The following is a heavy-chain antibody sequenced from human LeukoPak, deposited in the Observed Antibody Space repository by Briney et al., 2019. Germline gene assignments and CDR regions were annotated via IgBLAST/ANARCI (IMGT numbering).Heavy chain of an antibody. J-gene: IGHJ4*02. CDR2: ISGSGGDT. Sequence: GGSLRLSCAASGFTFSSYAMNWVRQAPGKGLEWVSTISGSGGDTYYADSVKGRFTISRDSAKNSLYLQMNSLRTEDTAVYYCARVTSGSSYRPFDYWGQGTLVTVSS. V-gene: IGHV3-21*01. D-gene: IGHD3-10*01. CDR1: GFTFSSYA. CDR3: ARVTSGSSYRPFDY.